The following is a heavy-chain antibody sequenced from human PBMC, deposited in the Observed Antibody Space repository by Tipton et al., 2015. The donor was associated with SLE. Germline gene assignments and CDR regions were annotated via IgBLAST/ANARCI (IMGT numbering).Heavy chain of an antibody. CDR3: ARGVGVWGVRNNWNYAYFQH. D-gene: IGHD1-7*01. CDR2: IYYSGST. Sequence: TLSLTCTVSGGSISSSSYYWGWIRQPPGKGLEWIGSIYYSGSTNYNPSLKSRVTISVDTSKNQFSLKLSSVTAADTAVYYCARGVGVWGVRNNWNYAYFQHWGQGTLVTVSS. V-gene: IGHV4-39*07. J-gene: IGHJ1*01. CDR1: GGSISSSSYY.